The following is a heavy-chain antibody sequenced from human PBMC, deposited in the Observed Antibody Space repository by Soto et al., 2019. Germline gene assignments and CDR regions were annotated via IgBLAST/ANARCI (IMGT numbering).Heavy chain of an antibody. Sequence: PGGSLRLSCAASGFTFSDFYMSWIRQAPGKGLEWVSSITSSGTAIYYADSVKGRFTMSRDNAKNSLDLQMRSLRAEDTAVYYCASVAYREYFPHPGLGTPVTPS. CDR2: ITSSGTAI. V-gene: IGHV3-11*01. J-gene: IGHJ1*01. CDR1: GFTFSDFY. CDR3: ASVAYREYFPH.